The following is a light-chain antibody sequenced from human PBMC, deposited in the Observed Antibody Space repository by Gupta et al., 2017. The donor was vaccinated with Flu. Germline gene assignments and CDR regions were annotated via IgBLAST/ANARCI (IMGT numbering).Light chain of an antibody. Sequence: INISCTGTPSDIGTYNLVSWFQQFPGKAPQLIPFEVTKRPSGVSPRFSGTKSGKTASLTISGLQAEDESFFYCSSYAGSRTFRVLGGGTKLTVV. CDR2: EVT. V-gene: IGLV2-23*02. CDR3: SSYAGSRTFRV. CDR1: PSDIGTYNL. J-gene: IGLJ2*01.